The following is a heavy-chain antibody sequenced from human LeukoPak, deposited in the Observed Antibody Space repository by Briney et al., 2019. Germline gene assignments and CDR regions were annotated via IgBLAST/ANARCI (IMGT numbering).Heavy chain of an antibody. Sequence: SETLSLTCNVSGVSISTNYWSWIRQPPGKGLEWIGRMHTSGITNNNPSLQSRATMSLDTSKNQFSLNLISVTAADTAVYYCAREDYSSRGLDYWGQGTLVTFSS. CDR3: AREDYSSRGLDY. D-gene: IGHD6-13*01. CDR1: GVSISTNY. CDR2: MHTSGIT. J-gene: IGHJ4*02. V-gene: IGHV4-4*07.